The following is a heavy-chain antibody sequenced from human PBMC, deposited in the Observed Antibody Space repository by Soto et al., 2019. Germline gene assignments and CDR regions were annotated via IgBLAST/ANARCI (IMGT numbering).Heavy chain of an antibody. J-gene: IGHJ6*03. Sequence: SETLSLTCAVYGGSLSGYYWSWIRQPPGKGLEWIGEINHSGSTNYNPSLKSRVTISVDTSKNQFSLKLSSVTAADTAVYYCARRRLVRFIVVVAAGYMDVWGKGTTVTVSS. D-gene: IGHD2-15*01. CDR2: INHSGST. V-gene: IGHV4-34*01. CDR1: GGSLSGYY. CDR3: ARRRLVRFIVVVAAGYMDV.